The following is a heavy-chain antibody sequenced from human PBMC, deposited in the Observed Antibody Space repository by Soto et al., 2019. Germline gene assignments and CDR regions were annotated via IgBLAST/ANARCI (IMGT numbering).Heavy chain of an antibody. CDR1: GFTFSSYA. D-gene: IGHD2-15*01. V-gene: IGHV3-23*01. Sequence: GGSLRLSCAASGFTFSSYAMSWVRQAPGKGLEWVSAISGSGGSTYYADSVKGRFTISRDNSKNTLYLQMNSLRAEDRAVYYCAKDRYGYCSGGSCYQNWFDPWGQGTLVTVSS. CDR2: ISGSGGST. CDR3: AKDRYGYCSGGSCYQNWFDP. J-gene: IGHJ5*02.